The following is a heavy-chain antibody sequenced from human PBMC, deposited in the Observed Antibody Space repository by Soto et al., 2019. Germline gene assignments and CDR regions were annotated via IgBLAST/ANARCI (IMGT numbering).Heavy chain of an antibody. CDR3: ARDPVGVTHFDD. D-gene: IGHD1-26*01. CDR1: DSISTYY. Sequence: PSETLSLTCTVDSISTYYWNWIRQPPGKGLEWIGYIYYLGRTNYNSSLKSRITMSIDTSKNQFSLKLSSVTAADTAIYYCARDPVGVTHFDDWAQGAPVTVSS. J-gene: IGHJ4*02. V-gene: IGHV4-59*01. CDR2: IYYLGRT.